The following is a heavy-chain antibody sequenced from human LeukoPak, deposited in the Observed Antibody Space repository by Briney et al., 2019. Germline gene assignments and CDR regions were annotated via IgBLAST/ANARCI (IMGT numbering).Heavy chain of an antibody. D-gene: IGHD1-14*01. J-gene: IGHJ4*02. Sequence: SETLSLTCAVYGGSFRDYFWCWIRHPPGKGLEWMGEINHTGSTNYTPSLKCRGTISVDKSKSQFSLKLSSVTAADTAVYYWARLERKDIGDRRAAAVADWGEGTLVTVSS. V-gene: IGHV4-34*01. CDR2: INHTGST. CDR1: GGSFRDYF. CDR3: ARLERKDIGDRRAAAVAD.